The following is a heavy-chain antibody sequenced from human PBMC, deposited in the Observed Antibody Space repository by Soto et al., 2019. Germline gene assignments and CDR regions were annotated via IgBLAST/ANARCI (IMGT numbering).Heavy chain of an antibody. Sequence: SVKVSCKASGGTFSSYTISWVRQAPGQGLEWMGRIIPILGIANYAQKFQGRVTITADKSTSTAYMELSSLRSEDTAVYYCARDLAFSYSNSTTSPPPPYGTDVCG. J-gene: IGHJ6*02. CDR1: GGTFSSYT. CDR2: IIPILGIA. D-gene: IGHD6-13*01. CDR3: ARDLAFSYSNSTTSPPPPYGTDV. V-gene: IGHV1-69*04.